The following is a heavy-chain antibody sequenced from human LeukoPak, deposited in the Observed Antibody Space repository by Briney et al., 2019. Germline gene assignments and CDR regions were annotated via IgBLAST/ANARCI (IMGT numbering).Heavy chain of an antibody. J-gene: IGHJ6*02. CDR3: AKVGSGDPSDYYYGMDV. CDR1: GFTFSSYA. Sequence: GGALRLSCAASGFTFSSYAMSRVRQAPGKGLEWVSAISGSGGSTYYADSVKGRFTISRDNSKNTLYLQMNSLRAEDTAVYYCAKVGSGDPSDYYYGMDVWGQGTTVTVSS. D-gene: IGHD3-10*01. V-gene: IGHV3-23*01. CDR2: ISGSGGST.